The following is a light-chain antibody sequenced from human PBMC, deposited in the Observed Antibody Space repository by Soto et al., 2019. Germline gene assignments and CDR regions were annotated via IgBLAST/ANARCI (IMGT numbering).Light chain of an antibody. CDR3: ETWDDSLTGVV. V-gene: IGLV1-44*01. J-gene: IGLJ3*02. CDR1: SSNIESNT. CDR2: SRN. Sequence: QSVLTQPPSASGTPGQRVTISCSGSSSNIESNTVNWYQQLPGTAPKLLIYSRNQRPSGVPDRFSASKSGTSASLAISGLQSEDEADYYCETWDDSLTGVVFGGGTKLTVL.